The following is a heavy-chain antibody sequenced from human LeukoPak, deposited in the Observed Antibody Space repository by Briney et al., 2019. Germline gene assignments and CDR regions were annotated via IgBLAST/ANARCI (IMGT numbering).Heavy chain of an antibody. CDR3: ARSNYDSSGYYYFDY. J-gene: IGHJ4*02. CDR1: GYSFTSYW. CDR2: NYPGDSDT. Sequence: GESLKISCKGSGYSFTSYWIGWVRQMGGKCLDWMGINYPGDSDTRYSPSFQGQVTISADKSISTAYLQWSSLKASDTAMYYCARSNYDSSGYYYFDYWGQGTLVTVSS. V-gene: IGHV5-51*01. D-gene: IGHD3-22*01.